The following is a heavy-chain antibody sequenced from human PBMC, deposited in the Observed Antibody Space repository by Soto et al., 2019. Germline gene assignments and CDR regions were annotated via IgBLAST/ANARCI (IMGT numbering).Heavy chain of an antibody. CDR1: GFTFRSYA. D-gene: IGHD2-2*01. CDR2: ITNSGDDT. Sequence: EVQLLESGGDLVQPGESLRLSCAASGFTFRSYAMAWVRQAQGKGLEWVSAITNSGDDTWYADSVKGRFTISRDNSMNTLYMQTNGLRVEDTAIYYCAKGSVASRPYYFDHWGQGTLVTVSS. J-gene: IGHJ4*02. CDR3: AKGSVASRPYYFDH. V-gene: IGHV3-23*01.